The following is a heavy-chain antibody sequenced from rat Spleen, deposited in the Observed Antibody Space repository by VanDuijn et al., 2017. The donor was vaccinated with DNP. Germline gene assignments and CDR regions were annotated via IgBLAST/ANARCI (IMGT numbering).Heavy chain of an antibody. V-gene: IGHV2-41*01. J-gene: IGHJ3*01. CDR1: GFSLTDYN. Sequence: QVQLKESGPGLVRPSQTLSLTCTVAGFSLTDYNVHWVRQSPGKGLEWMGVIWNFGGTRYHSTFKSRLTITRDTSKSQVFLEMNSLQIEDTATYFCARDLLRWRRGFAYCGQGTLVTVSS. CDR3: ARDLLRWRRGFAY. D-gene: IGHD1-11*01. CDR2: IWNFGGT.